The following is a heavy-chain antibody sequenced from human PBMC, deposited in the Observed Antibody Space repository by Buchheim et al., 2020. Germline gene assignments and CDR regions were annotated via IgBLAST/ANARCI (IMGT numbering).Heavy chain of an antibody. V-gene: IGHV1-46*01. Sequence: QVQLVQSGAEVKKPGASVKVSCKASGYTFTSYYMHWVRQAPGQGLEWMGIINPSGGSTSYAQKFQGRVTMTRDTSTSTVYMELSSLRSEDTAVYYCAREVVVPAAIRWGCYYGMDVWGQGTT. CDR1: GYTFTSYY. J-gene: IGHJ6*02. D-gene: IGHD2-2*02. CDR3: AREVVVPAAIRWGCYYGMDV. CDR2: INPSGGST.